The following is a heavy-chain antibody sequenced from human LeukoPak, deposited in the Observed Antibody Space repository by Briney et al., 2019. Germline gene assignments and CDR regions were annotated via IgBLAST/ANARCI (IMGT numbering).Heavy chain of an antibody. J-gene: IGHJ4*02. D-gene: IGHD3-22*01. Sequence: SETLSLTCAVYGGSFSGYYWSWIRQPPGKGLEWIGEINHSGSTSYNPSLKSRVTISVDTSKNQFSLKLSSVTAADTAVYYCASRHYYDSSGYYMADYWGQGTLVTVSS. CDR2: INHSGST. V-gene: IGHV4-34*01. CDR3: ASRHYYDSSGYYMADY. CDR1: GGSFSGYY.